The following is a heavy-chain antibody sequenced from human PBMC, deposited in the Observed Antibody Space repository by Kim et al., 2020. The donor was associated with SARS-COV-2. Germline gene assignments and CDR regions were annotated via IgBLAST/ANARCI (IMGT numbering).Heavy chain of an antibody. D-gene: IGHD3-22*01. CDR3: ARHTHYYDSSGY. Sequence: NYSPSFQGHVTISADKSISTAYLQWSSLKASDTAMYYCARHTHYYDSSGYWGQGTLVTVSS. J-gene: IGHJ4*02. V-gene: IGHV5-10-1*01.